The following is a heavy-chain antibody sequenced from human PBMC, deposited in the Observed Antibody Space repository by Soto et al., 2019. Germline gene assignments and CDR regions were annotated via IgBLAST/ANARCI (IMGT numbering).Heavy chain of an antibody. V-gene: IGHV3-30*18. D-gene: IGHD4-17*01. Sequence: QVQLVESGGGVVQPGRSLRLSCAASGFTFSSYGMHWVRQALGKGLEWVAVISYDGSNKYYADSVKGRFTISRDNSKKTLYLQMNSLRAEDTAVYYCAKESQETVTTDWYFDLWGRGTLVTVSS. J-gene: IGHJ2*01. CDR3: AKESQETVTTDWYFDL. CDR2: ISYDGSNK. CDR1: GFTFSSYG.